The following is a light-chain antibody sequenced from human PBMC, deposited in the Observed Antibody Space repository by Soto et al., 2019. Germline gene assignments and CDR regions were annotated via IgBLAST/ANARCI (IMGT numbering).Light chain of an antibody. CDR1: QSVSSS. V-gene: IGKV3-15*01. CDR2: GVS. CDR3: QQYSQWPLT. Sequence: EIGLTQSPGTLSLSPGDRATLSCRASQSVSSSKVAWYQQKPGQAPRLLMYGVSTRATGIPARFGGSGSATEFTLTISSLQSEDFAVYYCQQYSQWPLTFGGGTKVDIK. J-gene: IGKJ4*01.